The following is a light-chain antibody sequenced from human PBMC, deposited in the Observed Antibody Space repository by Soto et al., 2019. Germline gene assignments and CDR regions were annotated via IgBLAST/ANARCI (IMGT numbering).Light chain of an antibody. J-gene: IGKJ2*01. CDR3: QQYGNFPYT. CDR1: QSVDNY. V-gene: IGKV3-15*01. CDR2: GAS. Sequence: ILMTQSPDTLSVSLGQRVTLSCRASQSVDNYLAWYQQRPGQSPRLLIYGASTRATGVPARFSGSGSGTDFTLTISSLQSEDLAVYYCQQYGNFPYTFGPGTKVQIK.